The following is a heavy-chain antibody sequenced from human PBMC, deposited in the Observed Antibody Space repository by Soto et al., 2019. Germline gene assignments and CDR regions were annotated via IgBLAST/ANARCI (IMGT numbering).Heavy chain of an antibody. Sequence: EVHLLASGGALVQPGGSLTLSCAASGFSFSDYAMSWVRQAPGKGLEWVSSISRTGDSAYYADSVKGRFAISRDRSKNRLSRQMNSLRVEDTAVYYCAKGPDGSGYYHNWFDSWGQGTLITVSS. CDR2: ISRTGDSA. CDR3: AKGPDGSGYYHNWFDS. D-gene: IGHD3-22*01. CDR1: GFSFSDYA. J-gene: IGHJ5*01. V-gene: IGHV3-23*01.